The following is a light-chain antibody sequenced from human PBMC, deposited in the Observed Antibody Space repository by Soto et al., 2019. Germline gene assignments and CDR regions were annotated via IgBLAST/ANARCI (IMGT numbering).Light chain of an antibody. J-gene: IGKJ5*01. Sequence: DIVMTQSPDSLAVSLGERATINCKSRQSVLYSSNNMNYLAWYQQKSGQPPKLLIYWASIRESGVPDRFSGSGSVTDFTLTISSLQAEDVAVYYCQQYFSTPITFGQGTRLEIK. CDR2: WAS. CDR1: QSVLYSSNNMNY. V-gene: IGKV4-1*01. CDR3: QQYFSTPIT.